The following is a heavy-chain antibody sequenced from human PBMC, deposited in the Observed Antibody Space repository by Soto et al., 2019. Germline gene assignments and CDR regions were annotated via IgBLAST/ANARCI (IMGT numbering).Heavy chain of an antibody. D-gene: IGHD4-17*01. CDR1: GGSISSGGYY. CDR2: IYYSGST. CDR3: ARDPTTDYYYGMDG. V-gene: IGHV4-31*03. J-gene: IGHJ6*02. Sequence: PSETLSLTCTVSGGSISSGGYYWSWIRQHPGKGLEWIGYIYYSGSTYYNPSLKSRVTISVDTSKNQFSLKLSSVTAADTAVYYCARDPTTDYYYGMDGWGQGTTVTVS.